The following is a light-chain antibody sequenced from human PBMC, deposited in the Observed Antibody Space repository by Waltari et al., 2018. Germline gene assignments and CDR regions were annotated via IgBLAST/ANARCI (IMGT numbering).Light chain of an antibody. V-gene: IGLV3-25*03. J-gene: IGLJ2*01. CDR3: QSSYSSGSYVV. CDR2: KDN. Sequence: SYELTQSPSVSVSPGQTASITCSGDALTKQYAYWYQQKPGQAHVMVIYKDNERPSGIPERFSASNSGTTVTLTISGVQAEDEAYYYCQSSYSSGSYVVFGGGTKLTVL. CDR1: ALTKQY.